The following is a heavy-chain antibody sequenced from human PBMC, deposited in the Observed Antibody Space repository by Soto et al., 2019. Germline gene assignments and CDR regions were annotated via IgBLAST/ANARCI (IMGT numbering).Heavy chain of an antibody. CDR1: GGSFSGYY. CDR2: INHSGST. D-gene: IGHD2-2*01. V-gene: IGHV4-34*01. J-gene: IGHJ6*03. Sequence: SETLSLTCAVYGGSFSGYYWSWIRQPPGKGLEWIGEINHSGSTNYNPSLKSRVTISVDTSKNQFSLKLSSVTAADTAVYYCARGVVPAATYYYYYMDVWGKGTTVTVSS. CDR3: ARGVVPAATYYYYYMDV.